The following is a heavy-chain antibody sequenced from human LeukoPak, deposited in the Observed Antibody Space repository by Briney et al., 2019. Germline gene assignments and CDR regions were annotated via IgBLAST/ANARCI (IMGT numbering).Heavy chain of an antibody. Sequence: PSETLSLTCTVSGGSISSDHWNWIRQTPGKGLEWIGSIYYSGRTYYNPSLKSRVTISVDMSKSQFSLRLTSVPAADTAVYYCARKNDFEIWGQGTLVTVSS. CDR1: GGSISSDH. D-gene: IGHD2/OR15-2a*01. CDR2: IYYSGRT. J-gene: IGHJ3*02. CDR3: ARKNDFEI. V-gene: IGHV4-59*01.